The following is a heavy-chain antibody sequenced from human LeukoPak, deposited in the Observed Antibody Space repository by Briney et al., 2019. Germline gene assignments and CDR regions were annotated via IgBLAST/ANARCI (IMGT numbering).Heavy chain of an antibody. CDR1: GYTFANYG. D-gene: IGHD3-22*01. CDR3: ARGGSGYPYYYYYYMDV. V-gene: IGHV1-69*05. CDR2: IIPIFGTA. Sequence: ASVKVSCKASGYTFANYGVTWVRQAPGQGLEWMGGIIPIFGTANYAQKFQGRVTITTDESTSTAYMELSSLRSEDTAVYYCARGGSGYPYYYYYYMDVWGKGTTVTVSS. J-gene: IGHJ6*03.